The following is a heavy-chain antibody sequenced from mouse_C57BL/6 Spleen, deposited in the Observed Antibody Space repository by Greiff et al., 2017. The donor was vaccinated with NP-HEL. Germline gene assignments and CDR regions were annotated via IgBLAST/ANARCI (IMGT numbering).Heavy chain of an antibody. J-gene: IGHJ2*01. CDR2: ISSGGSYT. Sequence: EVQLQESGGDLVKPGGSLKLSCAASGFTFSSYGMSWVRQTPDKRLEWVATISSGGSYTYYPDSVKGRFTISRDNAKNTLYLQMSSLKSEDTAMYYCARHWDDGYYDYFDYWGQGTTLTVSS. CDR1: GFTFSSYG. V-gene: IGHV5-6*01. D-gene: IGHD2-3*01. CDR3: ARHWDDGYYDYFDY.